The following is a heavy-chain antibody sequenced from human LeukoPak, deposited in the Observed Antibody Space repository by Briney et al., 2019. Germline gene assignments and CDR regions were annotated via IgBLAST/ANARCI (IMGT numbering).Heavy chain of an antibody. V-gene: IGHV1-69*13. CDR2: IIPIFGTA. J-gene: IGHJ5*02. D-gene: IGHD2-15*01. CDR3: ARVRRPYCSGGSCYSRFLFDP. Sequence: WASVKVSCKASGGTFSSYAISWVRQAPGQGLEWMGGIIPIFGTANYAQKFQGRVTITADESTSTAYMELSSLRSEDTAVYYCARVRRPYCSGGSCYSRFLFDPWGQGTLVTVSS. CDR1: GGTFSSYA.